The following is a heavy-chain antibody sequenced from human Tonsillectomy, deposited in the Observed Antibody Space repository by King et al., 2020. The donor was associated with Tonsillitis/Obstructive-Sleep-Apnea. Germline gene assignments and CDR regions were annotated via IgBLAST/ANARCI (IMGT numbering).Heavy chain of an antibody. V-gene: IGHV3-43*01. D-gene: IGHD2-2*01. CDR3: AKPDSISSYSYYYVMAV. Sequence: DVQLVESGGVVVQPGGSLRLSCAASGFTFDDYSMHWVRQAPGKGLEWVSLISWDGGSTYYADSVKGRFTISRDNSKNSLYLQMNSLRTEDTALYYCAKPDSISSYSYYYVMAVWGQGTTVTVSS. CDR1: GFTFDDYS. CDR2: ISWDGGST. J-gene: IGHJ6*02.